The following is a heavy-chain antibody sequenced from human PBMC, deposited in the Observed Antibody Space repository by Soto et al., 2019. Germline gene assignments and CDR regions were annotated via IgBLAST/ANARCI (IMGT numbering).Heavy chain of an antibody. V-gene: IGHV1-18*04. J-gene: IGHJ6*02. CDR3: AKHPYWGGYYYNGMDV. CDR1: GYTFTSYG. D-gene: IGHD7-27*01. Sequence: ASVKVSCKASGYTFTSYGISWVRQAPGQGLEWMGWISGYSANTNYAQNLQGRVTVTTDTSTSTAYMELRSLRAEDTAVYYCAKHPYWGGYYYNGMDVWGQGTTVTVSS. CDR2: ISGYSANT.